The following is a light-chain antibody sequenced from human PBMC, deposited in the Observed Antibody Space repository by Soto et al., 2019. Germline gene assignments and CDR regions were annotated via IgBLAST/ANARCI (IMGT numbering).Light chain of an antibody. Sequence: QSVLTQPPSASGSPGQGVTISCSGSSSNVGSNTVNWYQHLAGRAPKLLIYSSDQRPSGVPNRFSGSKYGTSASLAIIGLQSDHEADYYCADWDDVLTGVIFGGGTQLTVL. CDR3: ADWDDVLTGVI. V-gene: IGLV1-44*01. J-gene: IGLJ7*01. CDR1: SSNVGSNT. CDR2: SSD.